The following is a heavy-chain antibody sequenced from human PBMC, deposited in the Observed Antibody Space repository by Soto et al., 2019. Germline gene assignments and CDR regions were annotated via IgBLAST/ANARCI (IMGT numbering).Heavy chain of an antibody. D-gene: IGHD6-19*01. CDR2: ISYDGSNK. Sequence: QVQLVESGGGVVQPGRSLRLSCAASGFTFSSYAMHWVRQAPGKGLEWVAVISYDGSNKYYADSVKGRFTISRDNSKNTLYLQMNSLRAEDTAVYSCVSHQQWLQGMDVWGQGTTVTVSS. J-gene: IGHJ6*02. CDR3: VSHQQWLQGMDV. V-gene: IGHV3-30-3*01. CDR1: GFTFSSYA.